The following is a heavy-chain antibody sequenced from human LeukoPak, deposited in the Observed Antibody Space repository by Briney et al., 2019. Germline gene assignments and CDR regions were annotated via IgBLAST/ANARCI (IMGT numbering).Heavy chain of an antibody. CDR2: INHSGST. D-gene: IGHD2-2*01. CDR1: GGSFSGYY. Sequence: SETLSLTCAVYGGSFSGYYWSWIRQPPGKGLEWIGEINHSGSTNYNPTLKSRVTISVDTSKNQFSLKLSSVTAADTTVYYCARQNFYRYCRSTSCYRPYYYYYMDVWGKGTTVTISS. J-gene: IGHJ6*03. V-gene: IGHV4-34*01. CDR3: ARQNFYRYCRSTSCYRPYYYYYMDV.